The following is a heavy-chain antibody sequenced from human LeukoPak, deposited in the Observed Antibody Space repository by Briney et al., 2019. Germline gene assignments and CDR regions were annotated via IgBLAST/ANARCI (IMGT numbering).Heavy chain of an antibody. CDR1: GYSFTSYW. CDR3: ARHRATYYYDSSGYYFDY. V-gene: IGHV5-51*01. J-gene: IGHJ4*02. D-gene: IGHD3-22*01. Sequence: GESLKISCKGSGYSFTSYWIGWVRQMPGKDLGWMGIIYPGDSDTRYSPSFQGQVTISADKSTSTAYLQWSSLKASDTAMYYCARHRATYYYDSSGYYFDYWGQGTLVTVSS. CDR2: IYPGDSDT.